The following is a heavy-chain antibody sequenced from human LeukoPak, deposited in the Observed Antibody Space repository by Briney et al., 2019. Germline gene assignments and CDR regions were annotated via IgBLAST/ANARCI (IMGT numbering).Heavy chain of an antibody. D-gene: IGHD6-6*01. CDR2: IYYSGST. CDR1: GGSISSYY. CDR3: ARTSSSSEVR. Sequence: PSETLSLTCTVSGGSISSYYWSWIRQPPGKGLEWIGYIYYSGSTNYNPSLKSRVTISVDTSKNQFSLKLSSVTAADTAVYYCARTSSSSEVRWGQGTLVTVSS. J-gene: IGHJ4*02. V-gene: IGHV4-59*01.